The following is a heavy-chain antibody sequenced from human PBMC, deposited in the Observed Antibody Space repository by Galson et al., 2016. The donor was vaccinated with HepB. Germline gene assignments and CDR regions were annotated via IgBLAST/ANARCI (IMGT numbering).Heavy chain of an antibody. CDR2: IWSDGSNK. CDR3: ARGPKAHPFWSGYYTAYYYYNMDV. D-gene: IGHD3-3*01. CDR1: GFTFSTYG. Sequence: SLRLSCAASGFTFSTYGMHWVRQAPGKGLEWVAVIWSDGSNKYYADSVKGRFTISRDNSKNTLYLQMHSLRAEDTAVYYCARGPKAHPFWSGYYTAYYYYNMDVWGQGTTVTVSS. V-gene: IGHV3-33*01. J-gene: IGHJ6*02.